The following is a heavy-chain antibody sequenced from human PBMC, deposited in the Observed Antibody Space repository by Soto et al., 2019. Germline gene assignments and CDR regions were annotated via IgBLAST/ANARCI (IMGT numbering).Heavy chain of an antibody. D-gene: IGHD4-17*01. Sequence: EVQLVESGGGLVQPGGSLKLSCAVSGFTFSGSAMHWVRQASGKGLGWVGRIRSKSNSYATAYAASVKGRFTISRDDSKNTAYLQMNSLKTEDPAVYYCTRGYGDYVRDYWGQGTLVTVSS. J-gene: IGHJ4*02. CDR1: GFTFSGSA. CDR2: IRSKSNSYAT. CDR3: TRGYGDYVRDY. V-gene: IGHV3-73*01.